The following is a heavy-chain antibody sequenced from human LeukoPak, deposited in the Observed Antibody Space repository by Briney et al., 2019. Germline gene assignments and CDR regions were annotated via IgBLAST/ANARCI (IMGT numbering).Heavy chain of an antibody. Sequence: GGSLRLSCAASGFTFSSYEMNWVRQDPGKGLEWVSYISSSGSTIYYADSVKGRFTISRDNAKNSLYLQMNSLRAEDTAVYYCASGKGLTFDYWGQGTLVTVSS. CDR3: ASGKGLTFDY. CDR1: GFTFSSYE. CDR2: ISSSGSTI. D-gene: IGHD4-23*01. V-gene: IGHV3-48*03. J-gene: IGHJ4*02.